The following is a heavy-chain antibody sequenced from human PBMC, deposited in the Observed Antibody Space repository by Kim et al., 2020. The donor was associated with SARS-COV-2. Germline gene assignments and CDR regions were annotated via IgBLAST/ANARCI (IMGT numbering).Heavy chain of an antibody. CDR3: AKEVGSGWYGKYYGMDV. D-gene: IGHD6-19*01. CDR2: ISDSTGST. V-gene: IGHV3-23*01. CDR1: GFTFSSYA. Sequence: GGSLRLSCAAPGFTFSSYAMTWVRQAPGKGLEWVSAISDSTGSTYYADSVKGRLTISRDNSKNTLYLQMNSLRAEDTAVYYCAKEVGSGWYGKYYGMDVWGQGTTVTVSS. J-gene: IGHJ6*02.